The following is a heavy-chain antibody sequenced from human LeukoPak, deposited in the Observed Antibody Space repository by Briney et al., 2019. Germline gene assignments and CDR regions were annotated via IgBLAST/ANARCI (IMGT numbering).Heavy chain of an antibody. CDR3: ASQYLGASYDSSGYLQFDY. CDR2: INPNSGGT. J-gene: IGHJ4*02. Sequence: ASVKVSCKASGYTFTGYYMHWVRQAPGQGLEWMGWINPNSGGTNYAQKFQGRVTMTRDTSISTAYMELSRLRSDDTAVYYCASQYLGASYDSSGYLQFDYWGQGTLVTVSS. CDR1: GYTFTGYY. D-gene: IGHD3-22*01. V-gene: IGHV1-2*02.